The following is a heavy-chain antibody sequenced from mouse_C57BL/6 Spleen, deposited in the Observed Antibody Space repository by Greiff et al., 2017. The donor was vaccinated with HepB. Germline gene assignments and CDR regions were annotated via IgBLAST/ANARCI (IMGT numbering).Heavy chain of an antibody. V-gene: IGHV3-6*01. CDR1: GYSITSGYY. D-gene: IGHD2-5*01. J-gene: IGHJ3*01. CDR2: ISYDGSN. CDR3: ARGAYYSNSWFAY. Sequence: VQLQQSGPGLVKPSQSLSLTCSVTGYSITSGYYWNWIRQFPGNKLEWMGYISYDGSNNYNPSLKNRISITRDTSKNQFFLKLNSVTTEDTATYYCARGAYYSNSWFAYWGQGTLVTVSA.